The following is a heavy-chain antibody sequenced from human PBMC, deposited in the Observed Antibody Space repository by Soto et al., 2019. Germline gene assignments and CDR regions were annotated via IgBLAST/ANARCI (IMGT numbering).Heavy chain of an antibody. CDR2: IYTSGST. V-gene: IGHV4-4*07. D-gene: IGHD3-3*01. J-gene: IGHJ6*02. CDR3: ARDQGGYDFFYGMDV. CDR1: CGSIISYY. Sequence: KTSETLSLTCTFSCGSIISYYWSWIRQPAGKGLEWIGRIYTSGSTNYNPSLKSRVTMSVDTSKNQFSLKLSSVTAADTAVYYCARDQGGYDFFYGMDVWGQGTTVTVSS.